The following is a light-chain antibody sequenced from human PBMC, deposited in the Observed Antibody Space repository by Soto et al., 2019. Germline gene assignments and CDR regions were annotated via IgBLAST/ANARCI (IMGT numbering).Light chain of an antibody. CDR2: DAS. J-gene: IGKJ4*01. CDR1: QNVANNY. Sequence: EIVLTQSPGTLSLSPGERATLSCRASQNVANNYLAWYQQKPGQAPRFLIYDASSRATGIPDRFSGSGSGTDFTLTISRLEPEDFAVYYCEQYGRTPLTFGGGTKVEIK. V-gene: IGKV3-20*01. CDR3: EQYGRTPLT.